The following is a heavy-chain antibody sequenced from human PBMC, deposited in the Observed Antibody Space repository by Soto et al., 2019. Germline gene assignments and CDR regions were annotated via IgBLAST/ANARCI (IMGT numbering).Heavy chain of an antibody. Sequence: DVQLLESGGGLVQPGRSLRLSCAASGFTFSSCGMSWVRQAPGKGLEWVSAISGSGDSSYYADSVKGRFTISRDNSKNTLYLQMNSLGAEDTAVYYCAKEDVVPPAMAGWVVRIHDFWGQGTLVTVSS. CDR2: ISGSGDSS. CDR3: AKEDVVPPAMAGWVVRIHDF. D-gene: IGHD2-2*01. J-gene: IGHJ4*02. CDR1: GFTFSSCG. V-gene: IGHV3-23*01.